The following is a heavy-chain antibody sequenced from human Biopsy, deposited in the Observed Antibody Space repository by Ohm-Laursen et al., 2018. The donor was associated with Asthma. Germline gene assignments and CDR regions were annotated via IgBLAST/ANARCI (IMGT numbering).Heavy chain of an antibody. CDR3: ARGYSGSGRIVYYYSGLEV. J-gene: IGHJ6*02. Sequence: SSVKVSCKAPGDSFSNYAISWVRQAPGQGLEWMGGLIPVLGTPDHAQMFEGRVTITADESTSTAYMELSSLSSEDTAVYYCARGYSGSGRIVYYYSGLEVWGQGTTVTVSS. CDR1: GDSFSNYA. V-gene: IGHV1-69*01. D-gene: IGHD5-12*01. CDR2: LIPVLGTP.